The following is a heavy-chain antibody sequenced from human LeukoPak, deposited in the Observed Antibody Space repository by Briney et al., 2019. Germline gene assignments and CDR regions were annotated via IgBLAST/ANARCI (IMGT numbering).Heavy chain of an antibody. CDR2: ISAYNGNT. D-gene: IGHD3-22*01. J-gene: IGHJ4*02. CDR3: ARDSGRWYYDTSGVWGYYFEY. Sequence: ASVKVSCKASGYTFTSYGISWVRQAPGQGLEWMGWISAYNGNTNYAQKLQGRVTMTTDTSTSTAYMELRSLRSDDTAVYYCARDSGRWYYDTSGVWGYYFEYWGQGTLVSVSS. V-gene: IGHV1-18*01. CDR1: GYTFTSYG.